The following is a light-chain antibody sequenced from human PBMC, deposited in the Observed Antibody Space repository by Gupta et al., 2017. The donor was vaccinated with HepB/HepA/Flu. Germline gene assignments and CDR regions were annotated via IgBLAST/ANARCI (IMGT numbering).Light chain of an antibody. J-gene: IGLJ2*01. V-gene: IGLV3-21*03. CDR3: QVWDSNNDHVV. CDR2: DDS. Sequence: SYVLTQPHSVSVAPGNTARITCGGDNIGDKSVHWYQQKPGQAPVLVLYDDSDRPSGIPERFSGSNSGNTATVTISRVEVGDEADYYCQVWDSNNDHVVFGGGTKLTVL. CDR1: NIGDKS.